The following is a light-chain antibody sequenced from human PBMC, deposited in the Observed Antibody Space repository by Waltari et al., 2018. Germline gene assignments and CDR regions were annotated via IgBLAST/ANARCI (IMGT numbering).Light chain of an antibody. J-gene: IGKJ3*01. CDR1: QDISNY. V-gene: IGKV1-9*01. CDR2: AAS. CDR3: QQFESYPRT. Sequence: DILLTQSPSFLSASVGDRISITCRASQDISNYSAWLQQKPGKAPKVLIYAASSLPSGVPARFSGSGSGAEFTLTISSLQPEDFATYYCQQFESYPRTFGPGTAVDIK.